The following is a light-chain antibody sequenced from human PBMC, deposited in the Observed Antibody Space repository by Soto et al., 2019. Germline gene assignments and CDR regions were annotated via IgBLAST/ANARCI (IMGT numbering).Light chain of an antibody. Sequence: EIVLTQYPGNLSLSPGERATLSWRASQSVSSSYLAWYQQKPGQAPRLRIYGASSRATGIPDRFSGSGSGTDFTLTISGMEPEDFAVYSCQHYDSSPTFGGGTKVDIK. CDR2: GAS. CDR3: QHYDSSPT. CDR1: QSVSSSY. V-gene: IGKV3-20*01. J-gene: IGKJ4*01.